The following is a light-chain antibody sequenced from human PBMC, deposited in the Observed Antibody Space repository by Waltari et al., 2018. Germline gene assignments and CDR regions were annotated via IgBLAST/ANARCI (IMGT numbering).Light chain of an antibody. CDR3: QTWDNNTGVL. CDR2: QAI. Sequence: SYEVTQPPSVSVSPGQTATIACPGEILENTYAPWYQQKPGPPPVLLNYQAIKRPSGIPARFSASSSGTTATLTVSGSQAIDEANYCCQTWDNNTGVLFGAGSKLTVL. J-gene: IGLJ2*01. V-gene: IGLV3-1*01. CDR1: ILENTY.